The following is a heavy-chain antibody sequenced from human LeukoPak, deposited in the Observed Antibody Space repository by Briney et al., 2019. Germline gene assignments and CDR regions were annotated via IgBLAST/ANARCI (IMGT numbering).Heavy chain of an antibody. CDR3: ARVRADSSGYFDY. CDR1: GGTFSSYA. CDR2: IIPILGIA. V-gene: IGHV1-69*04. D-gene: IGHD3-22*01. J-gene: IGHJ4*02. Sequence: ASVKVSCKASGGTFSSYAISWVRQAPGQGLEWMGRIIPILGIANYAQKLQGRVTMTTDTSTSTAYMELRSLRSDDTAVYYCARVRADSSGYFDYWGQGTLVTVSS.